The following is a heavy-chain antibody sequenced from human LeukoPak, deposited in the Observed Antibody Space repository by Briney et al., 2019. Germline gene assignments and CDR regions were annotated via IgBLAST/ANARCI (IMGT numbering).Heavy chain of an antibody. CDR3: AREDDSEESPFDP. D-gene: IGHD3-22*01. J-gene: IGHJ5*02. V-gene: IGHV1-2*02. CDR2: INPNSGGT. Sequence: ASVKVSCKASGYTFTGYYMHWVRQAPGQGLEWMGWINPNSGGTNYAQKFQGRVTMTRDTSISTAYMELSRLRSDDTAVYYCAREDDSEESPFDPWGQGTLVTVSS. CDR1: GYTFTGYY.